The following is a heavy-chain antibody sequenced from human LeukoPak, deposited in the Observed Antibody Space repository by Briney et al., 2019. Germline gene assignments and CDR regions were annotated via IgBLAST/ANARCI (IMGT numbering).Heavy chain of an antibody. D-gene: IGHD1-26*01. CDR1: GISISSYA. J-gene: IGHJ4*02. V-gene: IGHV3-23*01. CDR2: FSGSGGSI. CDR3: AKGKVQQWGVPEY. Sequence: PGGSVRLSCVASGISISSYAMNWVRQAPGKGLEWVSTFSGSGGSIYYADSVKGRFTISRDNSKNTLYLQMNSLRAEDTAVYYCAKGKVQQWGVPEYWGQGTLLTVSS.